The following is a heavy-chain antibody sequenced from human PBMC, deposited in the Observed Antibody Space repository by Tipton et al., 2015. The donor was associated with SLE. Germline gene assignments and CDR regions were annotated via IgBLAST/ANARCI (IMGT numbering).Heavy chain of an antibody. CDR2: IYFTGST. D-gene: IGHD2-21*01. V-gene: IGHV4-31*03. Sequence: TLSLTCTVSGDSISRNTYYWSWIRQHPGKGLEWIGYIYFTGSTHYNPSLRSRILISLDTSKNQFSLKVNSVTAADTAIYFCARGGGGDVLNWFDPWGQGTLVSVSP. CDR1: GDSISRNTYY. J-gene: IGHJ5*02. CDR3: ARGGGGDVLNWFDP.